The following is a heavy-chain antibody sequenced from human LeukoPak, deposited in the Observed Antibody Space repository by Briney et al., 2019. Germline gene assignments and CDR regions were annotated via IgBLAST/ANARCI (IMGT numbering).Heavy chain of an antibody. J-gene: IGHJ6*02. CDR3: ARTRLYSGSYYYYYGMDV. Sequence: SGPTLVNPTQTLTLTCTFSGFSLSTSGMCVSWIRQPPGKALEWLARIDWDDDKYYSTSLKTRLTISKDTSKNQVVLTMTNMDPVDTATYYCARTRLYSGSYYYYYGMDVWGQGTTVTVSS. V-gene: IGHV2-70*11. CDR2: IDWDDDK. D-gene: IGHD1-26*01. CDR1: GFSLSTSGMC.